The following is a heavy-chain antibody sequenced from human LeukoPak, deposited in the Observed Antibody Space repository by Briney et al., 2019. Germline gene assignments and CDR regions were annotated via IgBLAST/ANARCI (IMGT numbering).Heavy chain of an antibody. Sequence: PGGSLRLSCAASGFTFSSNWMSWVRQAPGKGLEWVANIKQDGSEKYSVDSVESRTTTSRDNAKNSLYLKMNILRAEDTAEYYCARDGQWLYERYYYMDVWGKVTTVTIAS. CDR3: ARDGQWLYERYYYMDV. V-gene: IGHV3-7*01. CDR1: GFTFSSNW. CDR2: IKQDGSEK. J-gene: IGHJ6*03. D-gene: IGHD3-22*01.